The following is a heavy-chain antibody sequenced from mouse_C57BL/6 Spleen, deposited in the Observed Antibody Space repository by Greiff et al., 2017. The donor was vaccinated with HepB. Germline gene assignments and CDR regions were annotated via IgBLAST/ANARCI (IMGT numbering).Heavy chain of an antibody. Sequence: DVKLQESGPGLVKPSQSLSLTCSVTGYSITSGYYWNWIRQFPGNKLEWMGYISYDGSNNYNPTLKKRISITPDTSKNKLFLKLNSVTTEDTATYYCSVNCYYGKEYYFDYWGQGTTLTVSS. D-gene: IGHD1-1*01. J-gene: IGHJ2*01. CDR3: SVNCYYGKEYYFDY. CDR1: GYSITSGYY. V-gene: IGHV3-6*01. CDR2: ISYDGSN.